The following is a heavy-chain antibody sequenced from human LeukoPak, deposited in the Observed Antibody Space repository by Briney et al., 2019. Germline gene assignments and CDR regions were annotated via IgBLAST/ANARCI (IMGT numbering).Heavy chain of an antibody. CDR2: INNRGGT. D-gene: IGHD5-12*01. J-gene: IGHJ4*02. Sequence: SETLSLTCGVSDDSFSSYYWSWIRQAPGKGLEWIGEINNRGGTTYNPSLKSRVTISVDTSKNQFSLKMISVTAADTAVYFCARDPYTSGSYDFWGQGTLVTVSS. CDR3: ARDPYTSGSYDF. V-gene: IGHV4-34*01. CDR1: DDSFSSYY.